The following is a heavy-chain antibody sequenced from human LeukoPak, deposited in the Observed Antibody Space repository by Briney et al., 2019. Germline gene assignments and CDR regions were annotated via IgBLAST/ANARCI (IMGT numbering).Heavy chain of an antibody. D-gene: IGHD6-13*01. CDR1: GVSISSSTYS. Sequence: PSETLSLTCTVSGVSISSSTYSWGCIPQPPGKGLEWIGEINHSGRTNYNPSLRSRVIISVNTSNNQFSQKLSPMTAAETAVYYCARVPEQQPLYMDVWGKGTTVTVSS. V-gene: IGHV4-39*07. CDR2: INHSGRT. J-gene: IGHJ6*03. CDR3: ARVPEQQPLYMDV.